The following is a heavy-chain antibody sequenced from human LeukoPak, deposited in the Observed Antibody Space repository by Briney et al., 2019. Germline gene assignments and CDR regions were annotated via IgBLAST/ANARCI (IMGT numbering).Heavy chain of an antibody. Sequence: VGSLRLSCAASGFTFSSYGMHWVRQAPGKGLEWVANIKQDGSEKYYVDSVKGRFTISRDNAKNSLYLQMNSLRAEDTAVYYCAKEPNRIAYDYWGQGTLVTVSS. J-gene: IGHJ4*02. D-gene: IGHD2-15*01. CDR2: IKQDGSEK. CDR1: GFTFSSYG. CDR3: AKEPNRIAYDY. V-gene: IGHV3-7*01.